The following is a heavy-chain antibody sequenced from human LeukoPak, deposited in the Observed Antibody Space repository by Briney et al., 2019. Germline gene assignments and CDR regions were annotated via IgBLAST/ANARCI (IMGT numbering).Heavy chain of an antibody. CDR3: AKGEWLIDY. V-gene: IGHV3-30-3*01. D-gene: IGHD3-3*01. Sequence: AGGSLRLSCAASGFTFSGYALHWVRQAPGKGLEWVSLITSDGSNRYYADSVRGRFTVSRDNSKNMLFLQMNSLTTEDTAVYYCAKGEWLIDYWGQGTLVTVSS. CDR2: ITSDGSNR. J-gene: IGHJ4*02. CDR1: GFTFSGYA.